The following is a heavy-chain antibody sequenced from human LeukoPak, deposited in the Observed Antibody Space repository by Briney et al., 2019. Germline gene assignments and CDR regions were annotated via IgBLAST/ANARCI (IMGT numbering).Heavy chain of an antibody. V-gene: IGHV4-4*08. D-gene: IGHD6-19*01. CDR3: ARLIAVAGTFYYFDY. J-gene: IGHJ4*02. CDR2: LYSSGNT. CDR1: GGSISNYY. Sequence: SETLSLTCTVSGGSISNYYWTWIRQPPGKGLEWMGYLYSSGNTNYNPSLNSRVTISLDTSKNQFSLMLSSVTAADTAVYYCARLIAVAGTFYYFDYWRQGTLVTVSS.